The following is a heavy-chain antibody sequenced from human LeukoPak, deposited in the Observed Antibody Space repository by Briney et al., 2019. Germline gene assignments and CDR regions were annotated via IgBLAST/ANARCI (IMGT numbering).Heavy chain of an antibody. CDR1: GFTFDDYA. CDR2: ISWNSDTI. Sequence: GGSLRLSCAASGFTFDDYAMHWVRQAPGKGLEWVAGISWNSDTIRYADSVKGRLTISRDNAKNSLYLQMNSLRVEDTAVYYCVRGSSDWAGTDYWGQGTLVTVSS. D-gene: IGHD2-21*02. V-gene: IGHV3-9*01. CDR3: VRGSSDWAGTDY. J-gene: IGHJ4*02.